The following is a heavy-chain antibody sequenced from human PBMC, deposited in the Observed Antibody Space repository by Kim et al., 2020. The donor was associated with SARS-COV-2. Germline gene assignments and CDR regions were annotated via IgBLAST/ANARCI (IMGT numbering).Heavy chain of an antibody. CDR3: SAGQRAGITMVRDPRYYFDY. CDR1: GGTFSSYA. CDR2: IIPIFGTA. J-gene: IGHJ4*02. Sequence: SVKVSCKASGGTFSSYAISWVRQAPGQGLEWMGGIIPIFGTANYAQKFQGRVTITADESTSTAYMELSSLRSEDTAVYYCSAGQRAGITMVRDPRYYFDYWGQGTLVTVSS. V-gene: IGHV1-69*13. D-gene: IGHD3-10*01.